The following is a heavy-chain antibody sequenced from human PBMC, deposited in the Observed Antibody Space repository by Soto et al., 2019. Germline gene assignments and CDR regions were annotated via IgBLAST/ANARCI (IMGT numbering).Heavy chain of an antibody. D-gene: IGHD3-22*01. CDR2: INAGNGNT. V-gene: IGHV1-3*01. Sequence: ASVKVSCKASGYTFTNFGISWVRQAPGQGLEWMGWINAGNGNTKYSQKFQGRVTITRDTSASTAYMELSSLGSEDTAMYYCARENSYYDSSGYYYSHGMDVWGQGTTVTVSS. CDR1: GYTFTNFG. J-gene: IGHJ6*02. CDR3: ARENSYYDSSGYYYSHGMDV.